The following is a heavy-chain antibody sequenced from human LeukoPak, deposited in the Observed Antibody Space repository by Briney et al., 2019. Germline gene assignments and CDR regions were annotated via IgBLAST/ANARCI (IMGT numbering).Heavy chain of an antibody. CDR1: RYTFTSSN. CDR2: INPSGGST. Sequence: ASVKVSCKASRYTFTSSNMHWVRQAPGRGLEWMGIINPSGGSTSYAQNFQGRVTMTRDMSTSTVYMELSSLRSEDTAVYYCASATQSGSYYSLDYWGQGTLVTVSS. J-gene: IGHJ4*02. CDR3: ASATQSGSYYSLDY. V-gene: IGHV1-46*01. D-gene: IGHD1-26*01.